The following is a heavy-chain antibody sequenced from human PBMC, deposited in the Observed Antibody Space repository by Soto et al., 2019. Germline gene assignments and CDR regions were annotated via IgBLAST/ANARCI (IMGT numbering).Heavy chain of an antibody. CDR1: GGSISNYY. Sequence: SETLSLTCTVSGGSISNYYWTWIRQPPGKGLEWIGYIYYSGSTNYNPSLKSRVTISVDTSKNQFSLKLSSVTAADTAVYYCARVAASYGNYYYYGMDVWGQGTTVT. D-gene: IGHD5-18*01. CDR3: ARVAASYGNYYYYGMDV. CDR2: IYYSGST. J-gene: IGHJ6*02. V-gene: IGHV4-59*12.